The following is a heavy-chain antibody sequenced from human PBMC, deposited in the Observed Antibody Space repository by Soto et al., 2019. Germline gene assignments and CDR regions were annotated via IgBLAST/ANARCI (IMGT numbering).Heavy chain of an antibody. V-gene: IGHV3-23*01. CDR2: ISGSGGST. J-gene: IGHJ4*02. Sequence: GGSLRLSCAASGFTFSSYCISWVRQAPWKGLEWVSSISGSGGSTYYADSVKGRFTISRDNSKNTLYLQMSSLRAEDTAVYYCANRNDYGSRSYLPFDHCGQGTLVTVSS. D-gene: IGHD3-10*01. CDR1: GFTFSSYC. CDR3: ANRNDYGSRSYLPFDH.